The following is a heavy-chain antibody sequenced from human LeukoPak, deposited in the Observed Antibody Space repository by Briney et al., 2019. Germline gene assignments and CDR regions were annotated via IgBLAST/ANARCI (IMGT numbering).Heavy chain of an antibody. V-gene: IGHV1-46*01. J-gene: IGHJ6*02. CDR1: GYTFTSYY. CDR3: ASGVDTAMVRYYYYYGMDV. D-gene: IGHD5-18*01. CDR2: INPSGGST. Sequence: ASVKVSCKASGYTFTSYYFHWVRQAPGQGLEWMGIINPSGGSTTYAQKFQGRVTMTRNTSISTAYMELRSLRSEDTAVYYCASGVDTAMVRYYYYYGMDVWGQGTTVTVSS.